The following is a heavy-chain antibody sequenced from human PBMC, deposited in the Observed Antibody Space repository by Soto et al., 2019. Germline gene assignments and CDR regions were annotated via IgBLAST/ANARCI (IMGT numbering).Heavy chain of an antibody. D-gene: IGHD3-3*01. CDR2: IYYSGST. J-gene: IGHJ5*02. Sequence: SETLSLTCTVSGGSISSGDYYWSWIRQPPGKGLEWIGYIYYSGSTYYNPSLKSRVTISVDTSKNQFSLKLSSVTAADTAVYYCARARRLWSGPWAAIWFDPWGQGTMVTVYS. V-gene: IGHV4-30-4*01. CDR3: ARARRLWSGPWAAIWFDP. CDR1: GGSISSGDYY.